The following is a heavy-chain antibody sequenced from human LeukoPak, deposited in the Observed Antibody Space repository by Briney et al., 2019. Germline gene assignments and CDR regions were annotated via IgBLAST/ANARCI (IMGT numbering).Heavy chain of an antibody. CDR1: GFTFSSYS. D-gene: IGHD6-19*01. Sequence: PGGSLRLSCAASGFTFSSYSMNWVRQAPGKGLEWVSSISSSSSYIYYADSVKGRFTISRDNAKNSLYLQMNSLRAEDTAVYCCARGLAVAGAIIDYWGQGTLVTVSS. CDR3: ARGLAVAGAIIDY. CDR2: ISSSSSYI. V-gene: IGHV3-21*01. J-gene: IGHJ4*02.